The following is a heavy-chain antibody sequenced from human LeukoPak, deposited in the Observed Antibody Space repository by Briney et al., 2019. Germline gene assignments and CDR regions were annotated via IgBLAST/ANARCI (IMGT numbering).Heavy chain of an antibody. V-gene: IGHV4-59*11. Sequence: SETLSLTCTVSGASISSHFWSWIRQPPGKGLEWIGYIYYSGSTNYIPSLKSRVTISVDTSKNQFSLKLSSVTAADTAVYYCARDHLQYDAFDIWGQGTMVTVSS. CDR1: GASISSHF. D-gene: IGHD4-11*01. CDR2: IYYSGST. J-gene: IGHJ3*02. CDR3: ARDHLQYDAFDI.